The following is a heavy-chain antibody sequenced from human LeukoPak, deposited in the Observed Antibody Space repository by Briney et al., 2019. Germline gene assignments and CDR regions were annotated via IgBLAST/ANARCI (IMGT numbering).Heavy chain of an antibody. CDR1: GGSISSYY. Sequence: PSETLSLTCTVSGGSISSYYWSWIRQPPGKGLEWIGSIYYSGSTYYNPSLKSRVTISVDTSKNRFSLKLSSVTAADTAVYYCARVLGGGYNSFDYWGQGTLVTVSS. CDR2: IYYSGST. D-gene: IGHD5-24*01. CDR3: ARVLGGGYNSFDY. J-gene: IGHJ4*02. V-gene: IGHV4-59*12.